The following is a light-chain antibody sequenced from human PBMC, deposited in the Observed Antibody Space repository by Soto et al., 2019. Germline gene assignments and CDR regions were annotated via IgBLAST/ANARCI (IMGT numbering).Light chain of an antibody. CDR1: QSSSDW. Sequence: QMTQSPSTLSASVGDRVTITCRASQSSSDWLAWYQQKPGKAPKLLIYRASTLQRGVPSRFSGSGFGTEFTLTISSLQPDDFATYFCQQYCTFPLTFGGGTKVEIK. CDR2: RAS. V-gene: IGKV1-5*03. J-gene: IGKJ4*01. CDR3: QQYCTFPLT.